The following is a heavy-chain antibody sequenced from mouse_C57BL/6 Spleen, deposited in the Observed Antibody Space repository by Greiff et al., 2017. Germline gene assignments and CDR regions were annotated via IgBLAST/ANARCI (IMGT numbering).Heavy chain of an antibody. CDR2: IHPNSGST. CDR3: ARTGGITSVYFDY. CDR1: GYTFTSYW. V-gene: IGHV1-64*01. Sequence: QVQLQQPGAELVKPGASVKLSCKASGYTFTSYWMHWVKQRPGQGLEWIGMIHPNSGSTNYNEKFKSKATLTVDKSSSTAYMQLSSLTSEDSAVYYYARTGGITSVYFDYWGQGTTLTVSS. J-gene: IGHJ2*01. D-gene: IGHD1-1*01.